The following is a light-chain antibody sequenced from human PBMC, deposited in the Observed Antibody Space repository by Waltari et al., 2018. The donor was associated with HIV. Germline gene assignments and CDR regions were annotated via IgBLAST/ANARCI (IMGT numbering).Light chain of an antibody. CDR2: GSN. Sequence: QSVLTQSPSASGTPGQRVTISCSGSSSNIGSSYVYWYQQLPGTAPKPLIYGSNQRPPGVPDRFSGSKSGTSASLAISGLRSEDEADYYCAAWDDSLSGRVFGGGTKLTVL. V-gene: IGLV1-47*01. CDR1: SSNIGSSY. CDR3: AAWDDSLSGRV. J-gene: IGLJ3*02.